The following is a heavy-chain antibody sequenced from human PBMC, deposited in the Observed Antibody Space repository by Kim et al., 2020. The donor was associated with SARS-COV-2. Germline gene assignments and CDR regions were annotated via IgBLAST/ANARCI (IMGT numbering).Heavy chain of an antibody. CDR3: AKDRAPGYSGYYYYGMDV. CDR2: ISWNSGSI. J-gene: IGHJ6*02. V-gene: IGHV3-9*01. Sequence: GGSLRLSCAASGFTFDDYAMHWVRQAPGKGLEWVSGISWNSGSIGYADSVKGRFTISRDNAKNSLYLQMNSLRAEDTALYYCAKDRAPGYSGYYYYGMDVWGQGTTVTVSS. D-gene: IGHD5-12*01. CDR1: GFTFDDYA.